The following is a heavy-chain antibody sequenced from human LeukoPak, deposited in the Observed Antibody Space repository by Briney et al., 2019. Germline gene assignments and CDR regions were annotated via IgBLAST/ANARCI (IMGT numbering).Heavy chain of an antibody. J-gene: IGHJ3*02. CDR1: GFTFRSYW. CDR3: ARDGGGSSGWGHGPWNRLVSAFDI. CDR2: IKQDGSEK. Sequence: GGSLRLSCAVSGFTFRSYWMSWVRQAPGKGLEWVASIKQDGSEKFYVDSVRGRFTMLRDNGKNSLFLQMNSLKTEDTAMYYCARDGGGSSGWGHGPWNRLVSAFDIWGHGTMVTVSS. D-gene: IGHD6-19*01. V-gene: IGHV3-7*01.